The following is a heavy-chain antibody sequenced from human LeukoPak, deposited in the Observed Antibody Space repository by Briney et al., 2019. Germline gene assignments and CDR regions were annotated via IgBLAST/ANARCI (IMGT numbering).Heavy chain of an antibody. CDR1: GYTFTSYY. Sequence: ASVKVSCKASGYTFTSYYMHWVRQAPGQGLEWMGIINPSGGSTSYAQKLQGRVTMTRDTSTSTVYMELSSLRSEDTAVYYCARDMVATGWFDPWGQGTLVTVSS. D-gene: IGHD2-21*02. CDR3: ARDMVATGWFDP. J-gene: IGHJ5*02. V-gene: IGHV1-46*01. CDR2: INPSGGST.